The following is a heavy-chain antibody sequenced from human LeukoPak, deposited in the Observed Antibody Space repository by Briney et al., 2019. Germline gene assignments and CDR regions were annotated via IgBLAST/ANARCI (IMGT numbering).Heavy chain of an antibody. CDR2: IKSKTDGGTT. CDR1: GFTFSNAW. J-gene: IGHJ4*02. Sequence: PGGSLRLSCAASGFTFSNAWMSWVRQAPGKGLEWVGRIKSKTDGGTTDYAAPVKGRFSISRDDSKNTLFVQMNSLRAEDTAVYYCARRQLGSSTFDYWGQGTLVTVSS. CDR3: ARRQLGSSTFDY. D-gene: IGHD6-6*01. V-gene: IGHV3-15*01.